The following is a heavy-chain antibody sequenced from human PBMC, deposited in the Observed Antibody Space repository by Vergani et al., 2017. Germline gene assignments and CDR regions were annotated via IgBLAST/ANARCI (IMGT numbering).Heavy chain of an antibody. Sequence: EVQLLESGGGLVQPGGSLRLSCAASGFTFSSYAMSWVRQAPGEGLEWVSSISGSGGSTYYADSVKGRFTISRDNSKNTLYWQRNSLSAADTAVYYCAKAGATVVTPPYYFDYWGQGTLVTVSS. J-gene: IGHJ4*02. CDR1: GFTFSSYA. D-gene: IGHD4-23*01. CDR3: AKAGATVVTPPYYFDY. V-gene: IGHV3-23*01. CDR2: ISGSGGST.